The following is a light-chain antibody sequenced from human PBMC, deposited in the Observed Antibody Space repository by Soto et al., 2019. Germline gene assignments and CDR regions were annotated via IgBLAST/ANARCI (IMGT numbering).Light chain of an antibody. V-gene: IGKV3-15*01. Sequence: IVMGQSADSLSLTAGRGGTECSSASQSVNRQVLWYQHRPGQAPRLLIYDTSARAAGIPARFSGSGSATECTLTISSLQSEDFALPDCQHTRKWPPTFGQGTKVDIK. CDR3: QHTRKWPPT. J-gene: IGKJ1*01. CDR1: QSVNRQ. CDR2: DTS.